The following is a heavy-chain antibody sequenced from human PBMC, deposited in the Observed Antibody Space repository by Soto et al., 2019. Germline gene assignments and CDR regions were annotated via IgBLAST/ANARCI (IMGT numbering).Heavy chain of an antibody. J-gene: IGHJ6*02. CDR2: IKSKTDGGTT. CDR1: GFTFSNAW. Sequence: GGSLRLSCAAPGFTFSNAWMSWVRQAPGKGLEWVGRIKSKTDGGTTDYAAPVKGRFTISRDDSENTLYLQMNSLKTEDTAVYYCTTAPRSSSSPACYYYGMDVWGQGTTVTVSS. D-gene: IGHD6-6*01. V-gene: IGHV3-15*01. CDR3: TTAPRSSSSPACYYYGMDV.